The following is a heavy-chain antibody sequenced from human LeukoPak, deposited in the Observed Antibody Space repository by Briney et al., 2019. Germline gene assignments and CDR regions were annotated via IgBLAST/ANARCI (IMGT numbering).Heavy chain of an antibody. CDR3: AREVAEYFDY. V-gene: IGHV3-21*01. Sequence: GGSLRHSCAASGFTFSSYSMNWVRQAPGKGLEWVSSISSSSSYIYYADSVKGRFTISRDNAKNSLYLQMNSLRAEDTAVYYCAREVAEYFDYWGQGTLVTVSS. J-gene: IGHJ4*02. CDR2: ISSSSSYI. D-gene: IGHD6-19*01. CDR1: GFTFSSYS.